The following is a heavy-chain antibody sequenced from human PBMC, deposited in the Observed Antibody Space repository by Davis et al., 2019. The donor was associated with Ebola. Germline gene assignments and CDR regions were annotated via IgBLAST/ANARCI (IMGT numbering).Heavy chain of an antibody. CDR3: ARGVARGDYTH. D-gene: IGHD4-17*01. Sequence: GESLKISCAASGFPFSSYSMSWVRQAPGKGLEWVAYISSSSSTVYYADSVKGRFTISRDNSKNTLYLQMNSLGAEDTAIYYCARGVARGDYTHWGQGTLVTVSS. CDR1: GFPFSSYS. V-gene: IGHV3-48*01. CDR2: ISSSSSTV. J-gene: IGHJ4*02.